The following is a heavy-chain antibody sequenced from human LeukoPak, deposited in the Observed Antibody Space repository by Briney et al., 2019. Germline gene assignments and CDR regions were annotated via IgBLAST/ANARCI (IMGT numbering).Heavy chain of an antibody. CDR2: ISGSGGST. D-gene: IGHD3-22*01. CDR1: GFTFSSYG. CDR3: AKRSVSSGYYAHFDY. V-gene: IGHV3-23*01. Sequence: PGGTLRLSCAASGFTFSSYGMSWVRQAPGKGLEWVSAISGSGGSTYYADSVKGRFTISRDNSKNTLYLQMNSLRAEDTAVCYCAKRSVSSGYYAHFDYWGQGTLVTVSS. J-gene: IGHJ4*02.